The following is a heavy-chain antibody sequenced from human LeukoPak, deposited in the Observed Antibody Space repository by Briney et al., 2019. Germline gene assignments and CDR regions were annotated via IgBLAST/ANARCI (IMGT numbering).Heavy chain of an antibody. CDR2: IYHSGST. CDR1: GYSIGSGYY. V-gene: IGHV4-38-2*01. Sequence: SETLSLTCAVSGYSIGSGYYWGWIRQPPGKGLEWIGSIYHSGSTYYNPSLKSRVTISVDTSKNQFSLKLSSVTAADTAVYYCAEGTMIVGYFDYWGQGTLVTVSS. J-gene: IGHJ4*02. CDR3: AEGTMIVGYFDY. D-gene: IGHD3-22*01.